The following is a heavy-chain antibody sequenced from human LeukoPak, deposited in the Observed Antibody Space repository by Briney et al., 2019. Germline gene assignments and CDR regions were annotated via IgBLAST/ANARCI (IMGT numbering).Heavy chain of an antibody. Sequence: ASVKVSCKASGGTFSNYAFSWVRQAPGQGLEWMGWMNPNSGNTGYAQKFQGRVTMTRNTSISTAYMELSSLRSEDTAVYYCARSIAARRRFYYYYMDVWGKGTTVTVSS. CDR3: ARSIAARRRFYYYYMDV. V-gene: IGHV1-8*02. J-gene: IGHJ6*03. CDR1: GGTFSNYA. CDR2: MNPNSGNT. D-gene: IGHD6-6*01.